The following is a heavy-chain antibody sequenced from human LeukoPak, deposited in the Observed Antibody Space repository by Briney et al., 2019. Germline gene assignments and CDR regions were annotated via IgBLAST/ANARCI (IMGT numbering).Heavy chain of an antibody. V-gene: IGHV1-2*02. CDR1: GYTFTGYY. D-gene: IGHD3-22*01. Sequence: ASVKVSCKASGYTFTGYYMHWVRQAPGQGLEWMGWINPNSGGTNYAQKFQGRVTMTRDTSIGTAYMELSRLRSDDTAVYYCARDGGYYDSSGSPGGYFDLWGRGTLVTVSS. CDR2: INPNSGGT. CDR3: ARDGGYYDSSGSPGGYFDL. J-gene: IGHJ2*01.